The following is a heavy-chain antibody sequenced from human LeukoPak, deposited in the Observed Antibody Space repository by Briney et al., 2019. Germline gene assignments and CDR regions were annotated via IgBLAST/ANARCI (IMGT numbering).Heavy chain of an antibody. Sequence: ASVKVSCKASGYTFTGYYMHWVRQAPEQGLEWMGWINPNSGGTNYAQKLQGRVTMTTDTSTSTAYMELRSLRSDDTAVYYCARARPAPYYGPGTLDAFDIWGQGTMVTVSS. D-gene: IGHD3-10*01. J-gene: IGHJ3*02. CDR3: ARARPAPYYGPGTLDAFDI. V-gene: IGHV1-2*02. CDR2: INPNSGGT. CDR1: GYTFTGYY.